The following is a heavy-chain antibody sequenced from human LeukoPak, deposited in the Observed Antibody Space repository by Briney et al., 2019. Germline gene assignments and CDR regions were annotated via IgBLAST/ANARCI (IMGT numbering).Heavy chain of an antibody. CDR3: ARDLGPAPGISVGGSGFGY. Sequence: GRSLRPSCAASGFTFSTYAMHWVRQAPGKGLEWVAVIWYDGSNKYYADSVKGRFTISRDNSKNTLYLQMNSLRAEDTAVYYCARDLGPAPGISVGGSGFGYWGQGTLVTVSS. D-gene: IGHD6-19*01. CDR1: GFTFSTYA. J-gene: IGHJ4*02. V-gene: IGHV3-33*01. CDR2: IWYDGSNK.